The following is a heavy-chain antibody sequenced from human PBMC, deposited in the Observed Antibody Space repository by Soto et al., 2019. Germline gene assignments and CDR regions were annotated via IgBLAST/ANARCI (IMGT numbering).Heavy chain of an antibody. CDR3: ARSPGYCSSTSCYNILYMDV. D-gene: IGHD2-2*02. Sequence: GGSLRLSCAASGFTVSSNYMSWVRQAPGKGLEWVSVIYSGGSTYYADSVKGRFTISRDNSKNTLYLQMNSLRAEDTAVYYCARSPGYCSSTSCYNILYMDVWGKGTTVTVSS. J-gene: IGHJ6*03. V-gene: IGHV3-66*01. CDR2: IYSGGST. CDR1: GFTVSSNY.